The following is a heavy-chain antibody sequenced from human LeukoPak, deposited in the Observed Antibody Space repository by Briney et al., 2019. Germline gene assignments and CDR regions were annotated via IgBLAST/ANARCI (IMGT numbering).Heavy chain of an antibody. CDR1: GITFSTSD. D-gene: IGHD6-13*01. J-gene: IGHJ6*02. Sequence: PGGSLRLSCEASGITFSTSDMHWFRQAPGKGLEWVSVIGTAGDTYYADSVKGRFTISRENAKNSLYLQMNSLRAGDTAVYYCARGSVRVGMDVWGQGTTVTVSS. CDR3: ARGSVRVGMDV. CDR2: IGTAGDT. V-gene: IGHV3-13*01.